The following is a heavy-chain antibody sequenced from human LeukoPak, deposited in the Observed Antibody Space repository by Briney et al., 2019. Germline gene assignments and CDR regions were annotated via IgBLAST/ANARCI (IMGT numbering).Heavy chain of an antibody. CDR2: ICANDGNT. J-gene: IGHJ4*02. V-gene: IGHV3-23*01. CDR3: AKGSGSSCYSPCDY. CDR1: GFTFDLYA. Sequence: PGGSLRLSCAASGFTFDLYAMNWVRQAPGKGLEWVSVICANDGNTYYADAVKGRFTISRDNSKDTLYLQMDSLRAEDTAVYYCAKGSGSSCYSPCDYWGQGILVTVSS. D-gene: IGHD2-15*01.